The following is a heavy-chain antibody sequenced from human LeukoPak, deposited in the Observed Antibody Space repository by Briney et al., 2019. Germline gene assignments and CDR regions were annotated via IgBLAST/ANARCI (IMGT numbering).Heavy chain of an antibody. CDR3: AKSGGYYGSGRSGFDY. CDR2: ISGSGGST. V-gene: IGHV3-23*01. Sequence: GGSLRLSCAASGFTFSSYPMSWAPQAPGKALEWVSAISGSGGSTYYADSVKGRFTISRDNSKNTLYLQMNSLSAEDTDVYYCAKSGGYYGSGRSGFDYWGQGTLVTVSS. J-gene: IGHJ4*02. D-gene: IGHD3-10*01. CDR1: GFTFSSYP.